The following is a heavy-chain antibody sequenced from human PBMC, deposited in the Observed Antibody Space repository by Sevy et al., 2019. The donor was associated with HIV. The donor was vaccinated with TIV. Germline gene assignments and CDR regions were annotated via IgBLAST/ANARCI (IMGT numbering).Heavy chain of an antibody. D-gene: IGHD6-6*01. CDR3: ARPTPRIAPSSAAFFDS. CDR2: INGRGGST. CDR1: GFTFSSFA. Sequence: GGSLRLSCAASGFASGFTFSSFAMNWVRQLPGKGLEWVSTINGRGGSTYYADSVKGRFTLSRDNSNNALFLQMDSLTPEDTALCYCARPTPRIAPSSAAFFDSWGHGTLVTVSS. J-gene: IGHJ4*01. V-gene: IGHV3-23*01.